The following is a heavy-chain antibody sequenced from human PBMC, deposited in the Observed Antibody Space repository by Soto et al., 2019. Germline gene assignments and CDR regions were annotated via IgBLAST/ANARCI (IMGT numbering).Heavy chain of an antibody. CDR1: GFSLTTSGVG. CDR2: IFWNDEK. J-gene: IGHJ4*02. Sequence: QITLKESGPTLVKPTQTLTLTCTFSGFSLTTSGVGVGWIRQPPGKALEWLALIFWNDEKRYSPSLKDRLSPTKNTSKNQVDLTMTNVDPVDTGTYYCAHRRIGDFAYWGQGTLVPVSS. CDR3: AHRRIGDFAY. V-gene: IGHV2-5*01. D-gene: IGHD2-15*01.